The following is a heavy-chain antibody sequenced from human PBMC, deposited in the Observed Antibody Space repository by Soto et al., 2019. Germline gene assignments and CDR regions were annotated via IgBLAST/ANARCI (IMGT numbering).Heavy chain of an antibody. D-gene: IGHD3-10*01. Sequence: QVQLVQSGAEVKKPGASVMVSCKASGYTFSSYDINWVRQATGQGLEWMGWMNPNSGNTGYAQKFQGRVTMTRDTSMNTAYMELSSLRSDDTAVYYCAIGRHRGGAFIAIFWGQGTLVTVSS. CDR2: MNPNSGNT. V-gene: IGHV1-8*01. CDR3: AIGRHRGGAFIAIF. CDR1: GYTFSSYD. J-gene: IGHJ4*02.